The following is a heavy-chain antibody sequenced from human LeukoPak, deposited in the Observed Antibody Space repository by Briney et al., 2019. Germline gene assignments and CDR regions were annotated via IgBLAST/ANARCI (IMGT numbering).Heavy chain of an antibody. CDR3: ASRMTRKLDY. CDR2: IYYSGST. D-gene: IGHD4-11*01. V-gene: IGHV4-31*03. J-gene: IGHJ4*02. CDR1: GGSISSGGYY. Sequence: SETLSLTCTVSGGSISSGGYYWSWIRQHPGKGLEWIGYIYYSGSTYYNPSLKSRVTISVDTSKNQFSLKLSSVTAADTAVYYCASRMTRKLDYWGQGTLVTVSS.